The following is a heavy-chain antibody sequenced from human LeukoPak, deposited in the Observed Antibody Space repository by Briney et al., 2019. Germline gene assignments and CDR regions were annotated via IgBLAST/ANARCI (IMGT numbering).Heavy chain of an antibody. D-gene: IGHD6-6*01. CDR1: GGTFSSYA. V-gene: IGHV1-69*04. CDR3: ASSGSSGVY. J-gene: IGHJ4*02. CDR2: IIPILGIA. Sequence: SVKASCKASGGTFSSYAISWVRQAPGQGLGWMGRIIPILGIANYAQKFQGRVTITADKSTSTAYMELSSLRSEDTAVYYCASSGSSGVYWGQGTLVTVSS.